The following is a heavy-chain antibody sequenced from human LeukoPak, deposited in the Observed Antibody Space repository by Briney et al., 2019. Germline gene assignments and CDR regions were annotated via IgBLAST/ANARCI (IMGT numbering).Heavy chain of an antibody. Sequence: ASVKVSCKVSGYTLTELSMHWVRQAPGKGLEWMGGFDPEGGETIYAQKFQGRVTMTEDTSTDTAYMELSSLRSEDTAVYYCAIRTSNSWGPGAFDIWGQGTMVTVSS. D-gene: IGHD3-10*01. CDR3: AIRTSNSWGPGAFDI. J-gene: IGHJ3*02. CDR2: FDPEGGET. CDR1: GYTLTELS. V-gene: IGHV1-24*01.